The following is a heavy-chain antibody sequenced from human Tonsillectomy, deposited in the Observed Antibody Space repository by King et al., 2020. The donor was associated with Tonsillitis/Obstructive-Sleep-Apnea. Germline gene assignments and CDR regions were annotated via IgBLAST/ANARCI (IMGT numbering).Heavy chain of an antibody. CDR1: GFTFSSYP. V-gene: IGHV3-30*01. J-gene: IGHJ2*01. CDR2: ISYDGNNK. Sequence: VQLVESGGGVLQPGRSLRLSCAASGFTFSSYPMHWVRQAPGKGLEWVAAISYDGNNKYYADSVKGRFTTSRDNSKNTLYLQMNSLRAEDTAVFYCARSYCGGNCYSKYFDLWGRGTLVTVSS. D-gene: IGHD2-21*01. CDR3: ARSYCGGNCYSKYFDL.